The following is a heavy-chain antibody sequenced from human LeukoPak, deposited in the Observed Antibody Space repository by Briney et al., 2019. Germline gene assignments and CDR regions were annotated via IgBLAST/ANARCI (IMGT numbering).Heavy chain of an antibody. J-gene: IGHJ6*03. CDR1: GGSFSGYY. CDR2: INHSGST. V-gene: IGHV4-34*01. Sequence: SETLSLTCAVYGGSFSGYYWSWIRQPPGTGLEWIGEINHSGSTNYNPSLKSRVTISVDTSKNQFSLKLSSVTAADTAVYYCARRMKVAARYYYYYYYMDVWGKGTTVTFSS. D-gene: IGHD2-15*01. CDR3: ARRMKVAARYYYYYYYMDV.